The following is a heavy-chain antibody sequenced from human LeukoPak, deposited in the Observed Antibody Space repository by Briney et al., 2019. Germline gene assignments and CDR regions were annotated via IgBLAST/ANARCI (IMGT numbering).Heavy chain of an antibody. J-gene: IGHJ3*02. CDR3: VQAFDI. CDR2: IYYSGST. Sequence: SETLSLTCSVSGASISRNTYYWVWIRQPPGKGLEWIGYIYYSGSTYYNPSLKSRVTISVYTSKNQFYLKLSSVTAADTAVYYCVQAFDIWGQGTMVTVSS. CDR1: GASISRNTYY. V-gene: IGHV4-31*03.